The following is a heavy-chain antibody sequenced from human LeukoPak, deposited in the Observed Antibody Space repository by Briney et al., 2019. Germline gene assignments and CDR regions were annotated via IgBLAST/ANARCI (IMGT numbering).Heavy chain of an antibody. CDR2: IKRDGSEK. Sequence: GGSLRLSCVASGFTFSSYWMNWVRQAPGKGLEWVANIKRDGSEKYYVDSVRGRFTISRDNAKNSLFLQMSSLRAEDTAVYYCARSYYDSSGYYQHADYWGQGTLVTVSS. CDR3: ARSYYDSSGYYQHADY. J-gene: IGHJ4*02. CDR1: GFTFSSYW. V-gene: IGHV3-7*01. D-gene: IGHD3-22*01.